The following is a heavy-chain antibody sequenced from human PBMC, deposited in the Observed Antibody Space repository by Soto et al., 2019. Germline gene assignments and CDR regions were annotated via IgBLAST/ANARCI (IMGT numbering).Heavy chain of an antibody. J-gene: IGHJ4*02. CDR3: ARQPRPYYYDISGADF. CDR2: MFYSGPT. D-gene: IGHD3-22*01. V-gene: IGHV4-39*01. Sequence: SETLSLTCRVSGSSVRSSDYYWAWIRQPPGKGLEWIGSMFYSGPTYYNPSLKSRVTLSLDTSKNHFSVRLNSVTAAVTAVSFCARQPRPYYYDISGADFWGQGTLVTFSS. CDR1: GSSVRSSDYY.